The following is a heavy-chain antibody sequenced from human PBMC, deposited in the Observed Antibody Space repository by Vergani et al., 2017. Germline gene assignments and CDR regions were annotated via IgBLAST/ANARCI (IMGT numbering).Heavy chain of an antibody. V-gene: IGHV5-10-1*03. Sequence: EVQLVQSGAEVKTPGESLRISCKGSGYSFTSYWISWVRQMPGKGLEWMGRIDPSDSYTNYSPSFQGHVTISADKSISTAYLQWSSLKASDTAMYYCTLNHYYDSSGYYHWGQGTLVTVSS. CDR2: IDPSDSYT. D-gene: IGHD3-22*01. CDR3: TLNHYYDSSGYYH. J-gene: IGHJ5*02. CDR1: GYSFTSYW.